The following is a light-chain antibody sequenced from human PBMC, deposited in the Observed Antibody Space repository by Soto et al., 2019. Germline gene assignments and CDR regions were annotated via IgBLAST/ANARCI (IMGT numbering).Light chain of an antibody. CDR3: HQRQSWPRT. CDR1: QTVSGSQ. CDR2: DAS. Sequence: EIELTQSPGTLSLSPGERATLSCRASQTVSGSQLAWYQQRPGQPPRLLIFDASRRATGIPDRFSGSGSGTDFSLTISRLEPEDFAVYYCHQRQSWPRTFGQGTTVDI. J-gene: IGKJ1*01. V-gene: IGKV3D-20*02.